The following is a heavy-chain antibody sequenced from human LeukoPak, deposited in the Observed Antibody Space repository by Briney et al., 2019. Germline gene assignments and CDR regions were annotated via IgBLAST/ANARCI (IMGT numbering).Heavy chain of an antibody. CDR3: ARDNGDGYNSYFDY. CDR1: GFTFSSYS. CDR2: ISSSSSTI. Sequence: PGGSLRLSCAASGFTFSSYSMNWVRQAPGKGLEWVSYISSSSSTIYYADSVKGRFTISRDNAKNSLYLQMNSLRAEDTAVYYCARDNGDGYNSYFDYWGQGTLVTVSS. J-gene: IGHJ4*02. D-gene: IGHD5-24*01. V-gene: IGHV3-48*04.